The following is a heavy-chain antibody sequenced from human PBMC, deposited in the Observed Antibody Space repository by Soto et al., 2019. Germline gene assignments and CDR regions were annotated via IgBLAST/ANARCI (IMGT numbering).Heavy chain of an antibody. J-gene: IGHJ3*02. D-gene: IGHD6-13*01. Sequence: QVPLVQSGAEVKKPGSSVKVSCKASGGTFSSYAISWVRQAPGQGLEWMGGIIPIFGTANYAQKFQGRVTITADESTSTAYMELSSLRSEDTAVYYCASPYSSSWYGDGDAFDIWGQGTMVTVSS. CDR1: GGTFSSYA. CDR3: ASPYSSSWYGDGDAFDI. V-gene: IGHV1-69*01. CDR2: IIPIFGTA.